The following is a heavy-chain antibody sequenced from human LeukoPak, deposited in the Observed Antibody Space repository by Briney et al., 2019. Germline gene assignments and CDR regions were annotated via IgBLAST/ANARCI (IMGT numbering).Heavy chain of an antibody. CDR2: IIPIFGTA. V-gene: IGHV1-69*13. CDR3: ARDRRSGYSYGPGGYWYFDL. Sequence: SVKVSCKASGGTFSSYAISWVRQAPGQGLEWMGGIIPIFGTANYAQKFQGRVTITADESTSTAYMELSSLRSEDTAVYYCARDRRSGYSYGPGGYWYFDLWGRGTLVTVSS. J-gene: IGHJ2*01. CDR1: GGTFSSYA. D-gene: IGHD5-18*01.